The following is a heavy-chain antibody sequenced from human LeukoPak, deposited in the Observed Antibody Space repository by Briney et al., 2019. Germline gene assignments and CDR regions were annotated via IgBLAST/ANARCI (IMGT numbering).Heavy chain of an antibody. J-gene: IGHJ4*02. D-gene: IGHD1-26*01. Sequence: PGGSLRLSCAVSGFTFSSYAMSWVRQAPGKGLEWVSSFSSSDFSTYHADSAKGRFTISIDNAKKTLYLQMNSLRADDTAVYFCAKDMIPHSGKNSLPLGCSDYWGQGTLVTVSS. CDR1: GFTFSSYA. CDR2: FSSSDFST. CDR3: AKDMIPHSGKNSLPLGCSDY. V-gene: IGHV3-23*01.